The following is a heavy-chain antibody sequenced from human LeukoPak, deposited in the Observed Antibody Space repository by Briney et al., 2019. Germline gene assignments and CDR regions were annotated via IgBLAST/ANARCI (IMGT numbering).Heavy chain of an antibody. Sequence: ASVKVSCKASGYTFTAYYVHWVRQAPGQGLEWMGWSNPNTGGTNYAQKFQGRVTMTRDTSITTAYMELSRLRSDDTAVYYCARGPYDRYTAMPYYFDYWGQGTLVTVSS. CDR1: GYTFTAYY. J-gene: IGHJ4*02. V-gene: IGHV1-2*02. D-gene: IGHD2-2*01. CDR2: SNPNTGGT. CDR3: ARGPYDRYTAMPYYFDY.